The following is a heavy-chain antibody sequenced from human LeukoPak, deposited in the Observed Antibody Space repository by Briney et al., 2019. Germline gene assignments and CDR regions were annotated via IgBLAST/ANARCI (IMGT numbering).Heavy chain of an antibody. CDR1: GGSISSGGYR. J-gene: IGHJ6*02. D-gene: IGHD6-13*01. Sequence: PSETLSLTCTVSGGSISSGGYRWSWIRQHPGKGLDWIGYIYYSGSTYYNPSLKSRVTISVDTYKNQFSLKLSSVTAADTAVYYCARQWVPSSPYGMDVWGQGTTVTVSS. V-gene: IGHV4-31*03. CDR2: IYYSGST. CDR3: ARQWVPSSPYGMDV.